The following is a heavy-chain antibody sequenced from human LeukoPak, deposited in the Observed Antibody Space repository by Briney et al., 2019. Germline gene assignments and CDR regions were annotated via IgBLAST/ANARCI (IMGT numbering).Heavy chain of an antibody. CDR3: ARGGTYLAGGIAAS. CDR1: GYTFTGYY. CDR2: INPNRGGT. Sequence: ASVKVSCKASGYTFTGYYVHWVRQAPGQGLEGMGWINPNRGGTNIAQTSQGSVTITRDTSISTAYMDLSSLRSDDTAVYYCARGGTYLAGGIAASWGQGTLVTVSS. J-gene: IGHJ4*02. V-gene: IGHV1-2*02. D-gene: IGHD6-13*01.